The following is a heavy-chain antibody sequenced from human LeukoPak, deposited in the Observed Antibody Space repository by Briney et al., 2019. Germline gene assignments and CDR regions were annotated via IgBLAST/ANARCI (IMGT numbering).Heavy chain of an antibody. V-gene: IGHV3-23*01. J-gene: IGHJ4*02. CDR3: AKDYSSSWSLAYYFDY. Sequence: GGSLRLSCAASGFTFSSYAMSWVRQAPGKGLEWVSAISGSGGSTYYADSVKGRFTISRDNSKNTLYLQMNSLSAEDTAVYYCAKDYSSSWSLAYYFDYWGQGTLVTVSS. CDR1: GFTFSSYA. CDR2: ISGSGGST. D-gene: IGHD6-13*01.